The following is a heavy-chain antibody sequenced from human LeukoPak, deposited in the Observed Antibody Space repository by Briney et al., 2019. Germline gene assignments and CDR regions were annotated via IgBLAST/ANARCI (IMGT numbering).Heavy chain of an antibody. J-gene: IGHJ4*02. CDR3: VCLGLGGLSLD. Sequence: QSGGSLRLSCAASGFIFHDSVMHWVRRAPGKGLVWVSHVNSDGSGTDYADSVKGRFTISRDNAKNTLYLQMNSLRVEDTAVYYCVCLGLGGLSLDWGQGTLVTVSS. CDR2: VNSDGSGT. CDR1: GFIFHDSV. V-gene: IGHV3-74*01. D-gene: IGHD3-16*01.